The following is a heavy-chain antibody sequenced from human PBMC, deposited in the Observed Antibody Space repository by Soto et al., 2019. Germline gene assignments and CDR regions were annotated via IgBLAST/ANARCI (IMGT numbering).Heavy chain of an antibody. J-gene: IGHJ3*01. CDR2: IYYSGST. D-gene: IGHD3-3*01. CDR1: GGSISSYY. V-gene: IGHV4-59*08. Sequence: SETLSLTCTVSGGSISSYYWSWIRQPPGKGLEWIGYIYYSGSTNYNPSLKSRVTISVDTSKNQFSLKLSSVTAADTAVYYCARQAPFIGVGNDAFDFWGQGTMVTLSS. CDR3: ARQAPFIGVGNDAFDF.